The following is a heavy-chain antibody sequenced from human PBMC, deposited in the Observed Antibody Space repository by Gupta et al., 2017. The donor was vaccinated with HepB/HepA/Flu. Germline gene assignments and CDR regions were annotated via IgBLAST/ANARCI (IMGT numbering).Heavy chain of an antibody. J-gene: IGHJ6*03. CDR2: ISSSGGTT. D-gene: IGHD1-14*01. V-gene: IGHV3-23*01. Sequence: EVQLLESGGGLVQPGGSLRLSCSASAFNFSGHVMSWGRQAPGEGLEWVALISSSGGTTYYADSVRGRFTISRDNSKNTLYLQMNSLRAEDTAVYHCAKVPVRDIPGNYYMDVWGKGTTVTVSS. CDR1: AFNFSGHV. CDR3: AKVPVRDIPGNYYMDV.